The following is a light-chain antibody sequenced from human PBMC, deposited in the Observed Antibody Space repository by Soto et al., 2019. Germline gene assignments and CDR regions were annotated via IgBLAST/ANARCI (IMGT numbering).Light chain of an antibody. CDR3: CSFTSITTYI. J-gene: IGLJ1*01. CDR1: SSDVGAYNY. Sequence: QSALTQPASVSGSLGQSITISCTGTSSDVGAYNYVSWYQQQPGKAPKLMISEVSNRPSGVSNRFSGSKSGNTASLIISGLQVEDEADYYCCSFTSITTYIFGTGTKSPS. CDR2: EVS. V-gene: IGLV2-14*01.